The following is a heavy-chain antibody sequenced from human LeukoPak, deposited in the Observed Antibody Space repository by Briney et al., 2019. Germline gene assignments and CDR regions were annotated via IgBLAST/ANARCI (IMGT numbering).Heavy chain of an antibody. CDR1: GYTFTGYY. D-gene: IGHD3-22*01. J-gene: IGHJ5*02. CDR2: INPNSGGT. CDR3: ASHSGYSDGWFDP. Sequence: ASVKVSCKASGYTFTGYYMHWVRQAPGQGLEWMGWINPNSGGTNYAQKFQGRVTMTRDTSISTAYMELSRLRSDDTAVYYCASHSGYSDGWFDPWGQGTLVTVSS. V-gene: IGHV1-2*02.